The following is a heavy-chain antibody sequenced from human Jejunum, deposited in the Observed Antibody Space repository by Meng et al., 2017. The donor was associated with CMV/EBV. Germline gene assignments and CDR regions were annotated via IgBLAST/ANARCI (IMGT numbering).Heavy chain of an antibody. CDR1: GFIFSSDS. Sequence: AASGFIFSSDSMNWVRQAPGKGLEWVSHISSSSTTIHYADSVKGRFTISRDNAKNSLYLQMNSLRAEDTAVYYCARDSGWLESFDYWGQGTLVTVSS. CDR2: ISSSSTTI. V-gene: IGHV3-48*04. J-gene: IGHJ4*02. D-gene: IGHD3-3*01. CDR3: ARDSGWLESFDY.